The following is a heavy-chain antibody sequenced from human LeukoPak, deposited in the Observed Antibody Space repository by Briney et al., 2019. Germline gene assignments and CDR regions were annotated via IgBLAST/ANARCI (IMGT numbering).Heavy chain of an antibody. CDR2: IRYDGSNK. V-gene: IGHV3-30*02. CDR3: ARLTKLGYYYMDV. D-gene: IGHD1-1*01. J-gene: IGHJ6*03. CDR1: GFTFSSYG. Sequence: GGSLRLSCAASGFTFSSYGMHWVRQAPGKGLEWVAFIRYDGSNKYYADSVKGRFTISRDNSKNTLYLQMNSLRAEDTAVYYCARLTKLGYYYMDVWGKGTTVTVSS.